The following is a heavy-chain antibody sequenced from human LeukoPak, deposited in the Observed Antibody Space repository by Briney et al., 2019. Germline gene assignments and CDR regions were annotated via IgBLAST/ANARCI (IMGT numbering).Heavy chain of an antibody. J-gene: IGHJ5*02. CDR2: INSDGSST. CDR1: GFTFRSYW. V-gene: IGHV3-74*01. D-gene: IGHD6-6*01. Sequence: PGGALRLSCAASGFTFRSYWMHGFRQAPGKGLLWVSRINSDGSSTSYADSVKGRFTISRDNAKNTLYLQMNSLRAEDTAVYYCAREWYSSSSVYNWFDPWGQGPLVTVSS. CDR3: AREWYSSSSVYNWFDP.